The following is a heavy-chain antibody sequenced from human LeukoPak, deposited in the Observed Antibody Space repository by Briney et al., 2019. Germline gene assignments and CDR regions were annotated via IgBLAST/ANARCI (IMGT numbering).Heavy chain of an antibody. V-gene: IGHV1-46*01. D-gene: IGHD1-26*01. CDR1: GYTFTSYY. CDR2: INPSGGST. CDR3: ARDVPPWGSPNYYYYYYMDV. J-gene: IGHJ6*03. Sequence: GASVKVSCKASGYTFTSYYMHWVRQAPGQGLEWMGIINPSGGSTSYAQKFQGRVTMTRDASTSTVYMELSSLRSEDTAVYYCARDVPPWGSPNYYYYYYMDVWGKGTTVTVSS.